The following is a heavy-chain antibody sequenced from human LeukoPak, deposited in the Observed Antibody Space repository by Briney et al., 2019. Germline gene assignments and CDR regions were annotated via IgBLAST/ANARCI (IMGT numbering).Heavy chain of an antibody. V-gene: IGHV1-2*02. Sequence: ASVKVSCKASGYTFTGYYMHWVRQAPGQGLEWMGWINPNSGGTNYAQKFQGRVTMTRDTSISTAYMELSRLRSDDTAVYYCARDRGLGYCSSTSCYVGPGYYYYYMDVWGKGTTVTVSS. J-gene: IGHJ6*03. D-gene: IGHD2-2*01. CDR2: INPNSGGT. CDR3: ARDRGLGYCSSTSCYVGPGYYYYYMDV. CDR1: GYTFTGYY.